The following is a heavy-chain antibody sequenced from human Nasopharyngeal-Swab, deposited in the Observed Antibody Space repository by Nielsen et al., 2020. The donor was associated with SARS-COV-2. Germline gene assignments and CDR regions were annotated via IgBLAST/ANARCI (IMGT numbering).Heavy chain of an antibody. CDR1: GFSFSTYG. CDR3: AKLRSIAAAGREDY. Sequence: GESLKISCAASGFSFSTYGMHWVRQSPVKGLEWLTNIWYDGSNKYYADSVKGRFTVSRDNSKNTLYLQMNSLRAEDTAVYYCAKLRSIAAAGREDYWGQGTLVTVSS. D-gene: IGHD6-13*01. J-gene: IGHJ4*02. V-gene: IGHV3-30*02. CDR2: IWYDGSNK.